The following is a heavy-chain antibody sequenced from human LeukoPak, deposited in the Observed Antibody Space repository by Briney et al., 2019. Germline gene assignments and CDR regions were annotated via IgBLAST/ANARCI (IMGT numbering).Heavy chain of an antibody. D-gene: IGHD2-2*01. Sequence: PSETLSLTCTVSGGSLSSGSYYWSWLRQPPGKGLEWIGYIYYSGSTNYNPSLKSRVTISVDTSKKQFSLKLSSVTAADTAVYYCARGYCSSTSCYEGLAFDIWGQGTMVTVSS. CDR1: GGSLSSGSYY. CDR3: ARGYCSSTSCYEGLAFDI. V-gene: IGHV4-61*01. J-gene: IGHJ3*02. CDR2: IYYSGST.